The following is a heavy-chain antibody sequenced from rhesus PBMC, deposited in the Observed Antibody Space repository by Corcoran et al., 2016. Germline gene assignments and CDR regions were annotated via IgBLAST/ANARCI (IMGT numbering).Heavy chain of an antibody. J-gene: IGHJ2*01. Sequence: QVQLVQSGAEVKKPGSSVKVSCKASGYTFTDYYMHWVRPAPRQGLEWMGWINPYNGNKKDEQKFQGRGTMTRDTPTSTAYRELRSLRSEDTAVYYCASSDWGDYADWYFDLWGPGTPITISS. D-gene: IGHD3-34*01. V-gene: IGHV1S2*01. CDR1: GYTFTDYY. CDR2: INPYNGNK. CDR3: ASSDWGDYADWYFDL.